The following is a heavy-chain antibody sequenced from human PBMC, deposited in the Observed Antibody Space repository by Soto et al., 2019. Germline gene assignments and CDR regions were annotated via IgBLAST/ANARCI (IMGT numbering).Heavy chain of an antibody. CDR1: GYTFTSYG. J-gene: IGHJ4*02. Sequence: QVQLVQSGAEVKKPGASVKVSCKASGYTFTSYGISWVRQAPGQGLEWMGWISAYNGNTHYAQKLQRRVTMTTDTSTSTAYIETSILCYDDTAVYCCGRHEGDGPWTCYGVWGQGTLVTVSS. CDR3: GRHEGDGPWTCYGV. V-gene: IGHV1-18*01. CDR2: ISAYNGNT. D-gene: IGHD3-10*01.